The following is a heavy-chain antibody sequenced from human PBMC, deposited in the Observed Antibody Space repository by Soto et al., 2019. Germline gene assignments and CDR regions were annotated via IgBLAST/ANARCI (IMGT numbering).Heavy chain of an antibody. D-gene: IGHD3-10*01. V-gene: IGHV3-48*02. CDR2: IDTDSSTI. CDR1: GFSFSDHS. CDR3: ARYGSGSDYFDPFDH. Sequence: EVQLVESGGGLIQPGGSLRLSCAASGFSFSDHSMNWVRQAPGKGLEWVSYIDTDSSTIYYADSVKGRFTISRDNAKNSLYLQMNSLRDEDTAVYYCARYGSGSDYFDPFDHWGQGTLVTVFS. J-gene: IGHJ4*02.